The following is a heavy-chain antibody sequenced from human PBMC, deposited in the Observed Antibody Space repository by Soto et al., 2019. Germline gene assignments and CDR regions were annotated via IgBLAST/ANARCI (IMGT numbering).Heavy chain of an antibody. V-gene: IGHV4-38-2*01. CDR1: GYSISIGYY. CDR3: ARSVVGATDY. D-gene: IGHD1-26*01. CDR2: IYHSGST. J-gene: IGHJ4*02. Sequence: SETLSLTCAVSGYSISIGYYWVCIRQPPGKGLEWIGSIYHSGSTYYNPSLKSRVTISVDTSKNQFSLKLSSVTAADTAVYYCARSVVGATDYCGQGNRVTVSS.